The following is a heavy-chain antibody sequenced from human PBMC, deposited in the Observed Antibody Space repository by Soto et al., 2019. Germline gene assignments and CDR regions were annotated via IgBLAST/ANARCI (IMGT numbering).Heavy chain of an antibody. CDR2: ISSSSSYI. Sequence: GGSLRLSCAASGFTFSSYSMNWVRQAPGKGLEWVSSISSSSSYIYYADSVKGRFTISRDNAKNSLYLQMNSLRAEDTAVYYCDKTNRRGSRYWYFDLWGRGTLVTVSS. CDR1: GFTFSSYS. D-gene: IGHD5-12*01. J-gene: IGHJ2*01. CDR3: DKTNRRGSRYWYFDL. V-gene: IGHV3-21*04.